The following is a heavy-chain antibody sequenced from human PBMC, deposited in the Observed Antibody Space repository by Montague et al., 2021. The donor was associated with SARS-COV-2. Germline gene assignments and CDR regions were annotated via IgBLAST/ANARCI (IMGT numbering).Heavy chain of an antibody. V-gene: IGHV4-38-2*02. CDR2: IYHSGTT. CDR1: GDSITNNYY. CDR3: ARRHIVASNRAFDY. J-gene: IGHJ4*02. Sequence: SETLSLTCTVSGDSITNNYYWCWIRQPPGKGLEWIGTIYHSGTTYYNPSLKSRVTISVDKSNNQFSLKLTSVTAADSAVYYCARRHIVASNRAFDYWGQGTLVTVSS. D-gene: IGHD2-21*01.